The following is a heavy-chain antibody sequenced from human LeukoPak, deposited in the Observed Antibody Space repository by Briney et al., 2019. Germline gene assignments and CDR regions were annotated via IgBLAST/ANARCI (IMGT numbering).Heavy chain of an antibody. D-gene: IGHD3-10*01. V-gene: IGHV3-33*01. Sequence: GGSLRLSCAASGFTSSTSGMHWVRQAPGKGLEWVALIWYDGINKYYADSVKGRFTISRDNSKTTLYLQMNSLRAEDTAVYYCARELQEYFYGSGSYPTPYGMDVWGQGTTVTVSS. CDR1: GFTSSTSG. CDR2: IWYDGINK. J-gene: IGHJ6*02. CDR3: ARELQEYFYGSGSYPTPYGMDV.